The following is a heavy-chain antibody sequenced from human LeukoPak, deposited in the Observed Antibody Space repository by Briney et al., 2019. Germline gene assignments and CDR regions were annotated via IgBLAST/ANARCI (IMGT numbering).Heavy chain of an antibody. J-gene: IGHJ5*02. D-gene: IGHD3-10*01. Sequence: SQTLSLTCAISGDSVSSNSAAWDWIRHSPSIGLEWLGRTYYRPKWNNDYALSVQSLIAVNPDTSKNQFSLKLSSVTAADTAVYYCARVYAGSYPTSTNWFDPWGQGTLVTVSS. CDR2: TYYRPKWNN. CDR1: GDSVSSNSAA. CDR3: ARVYAGSYPTSTNWFDP. V-gene: IGHV6-1*01.